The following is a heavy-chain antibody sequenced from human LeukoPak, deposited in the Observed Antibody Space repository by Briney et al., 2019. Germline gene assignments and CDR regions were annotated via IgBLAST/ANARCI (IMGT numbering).Heavy chain of an antibody. J-gene: IGHJ5*02. CDR3: AKDLPRFDP. V-gene: IGHV3-30*18. CDR2: ISYDGSNK. CDR1: GFTFSSYG. Sequence: PGGSLRLSCAASGFTFSSYGMHWVRQAPGKGLEWVAVISYDGSNKYYADSVKGRFTISRDNSKNTLYLQMNSLRAEDTAVYYCAKDLPRFDPWGQGTLVTVSS.